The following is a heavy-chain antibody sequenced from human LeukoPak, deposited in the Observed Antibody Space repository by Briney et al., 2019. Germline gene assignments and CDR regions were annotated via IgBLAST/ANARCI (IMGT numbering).Heavy chain of an antibody. D-gene: IGHD6-19*01. V-gene: IGHV3-49*04. J-gene: IGHJ4*02. CDR2: IRNKANGGTA. Sequence: GGSLRLSCTASGFTFSDYAMSWVRQPPGKGLEWVGFIRNKANGGTADYAASVKGRFTISRDDSKTIAYLQMNSLKTEDTAVYYCSRSYSTGWLGINDYWGQGALVTVSS. CDR3: SRSYSTGWLGINDY. CDR1: GFTFSDYA.